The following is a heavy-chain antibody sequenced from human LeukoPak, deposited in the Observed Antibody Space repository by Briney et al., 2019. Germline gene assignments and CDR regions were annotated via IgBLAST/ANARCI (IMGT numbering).Heavy chain of an antibody. J-gene: IGHJ5*02. Sequence: GESLKISCKGSGYSFISYWIGWVRQMPGKGLEWMGIIYPGDSDTRYSPSFQGQVTISADKSINTAYLQWSSLKASDTAIYFCARRGYYDSSGRNNWFDPWAREPWSPSPQ. CDR2: IYPGDSDT. D-gene: IGHD3-22*01. CDR1: GYSFISYW. V-gene: IGHV5-51*01. CDR3: ARRGYYDSSGRNNWFDP.